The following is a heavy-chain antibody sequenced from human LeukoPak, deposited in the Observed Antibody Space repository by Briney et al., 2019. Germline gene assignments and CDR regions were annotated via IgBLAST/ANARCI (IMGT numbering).Heavy chain of an antibody. CDR3: AREVYCSSTSCYTGYFQH. D-gene: IGHD2-2*02. CDR2: IKQAGSEK. Sequence: PGGYPRLSCAASGLTFSSYWMTWVCQATGKGQEWVSSIKQAGSEKYYVDSVKGRFAIARDNAKNSLYLQMSSLRAEDTAVYYCAREVYCSSTSCYTGYFQHWGQGTLVTVSS. V-gene: IGHV3-7*01. CDR1: GLTFSSYW. J-gene: IGHJ1*01.